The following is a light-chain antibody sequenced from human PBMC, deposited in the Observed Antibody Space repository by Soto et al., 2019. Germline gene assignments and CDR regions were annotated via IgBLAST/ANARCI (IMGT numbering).Light chain of an antibody. CDR1: GSNIGAGYG. J-gene: IGLJ1*01. CDR2: GSD. V-gene: IGLV1-40*01. CDR3: SSYTSGSTLYV. Sequence: ISCTGSGSNIGAGYGVQWYQQLPGTAPRPLIYGSDDRPSGVPDRFSGSRSGNTASLTISGLQAEDEADYYCSSYTSGSTLYVFGTGTKVTVL.